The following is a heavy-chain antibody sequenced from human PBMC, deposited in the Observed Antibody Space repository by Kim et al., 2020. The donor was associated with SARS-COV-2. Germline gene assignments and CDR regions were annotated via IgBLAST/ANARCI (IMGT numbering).Heavy chain of an antibody. CDR3: ARDNRARAFDP. V-gene: IGHV4-39*07. Sequence: SETLSLTCSVSGGSISANDYFWGWIRQSPGKGLEWIGNIYYGGNTYYNPSLRSRAAISIDTSNNQFSLRLTSVTAADTAVYFCARDNRARAFDPWGRGILVTVSS. CDR2: IYYGGNT. CDR1: GGSISANDYF. J-gene: IGHJ5*02.